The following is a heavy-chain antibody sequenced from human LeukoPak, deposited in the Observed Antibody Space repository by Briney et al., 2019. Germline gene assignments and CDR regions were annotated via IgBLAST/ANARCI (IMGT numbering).Heavy chain of an antibody. V-gene: IGHV1-18*01. Sequence: ASVKVSCKASGYTFTSYGISWVRQAPGQGLEWMGWISAYSGNTNYAQRLQGRVTMTTDTSTSTAYMELRSLGSGDTAVYYCARGVDDYGDYNWFDPWGQGTLVTVSS. J-gene: IGHJ5*02. D-gene: IGHD4-17*01. CDR2: ISAYSGNT. CDR1: GYTFTSYG. CDR3: ARGVDDYGDYNWFDP.